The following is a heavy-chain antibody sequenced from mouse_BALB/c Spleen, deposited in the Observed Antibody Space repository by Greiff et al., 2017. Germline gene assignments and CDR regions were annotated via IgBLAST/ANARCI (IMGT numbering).Heavy chain of an antibody. Sequence: EVQLQQSGTVLARPGASVKMSCKASGYSFTSYWMHWVKQRPGQGLEWIGAIYPGNSDTSYNQKFKGKAKLTAVTSASTAYMELSSLTNEDSAVYYCTRSGLPYYYAMDYWGQGTSVTVSS. CDR2: IYPGNSDT. J-gene: IGHJ4*01. CDR3: TRSGLPYYYAMDY. D-gene: IGHD2-4*01. CDR1: GYSFTSYW. V-gene: IGHV1-5*01.